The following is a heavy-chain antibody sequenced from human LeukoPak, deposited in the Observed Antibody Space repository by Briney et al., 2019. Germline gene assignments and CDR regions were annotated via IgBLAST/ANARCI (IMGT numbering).Heavy chain of an antibody. V-gene: IGHV1-18*01. CDR1: GYTFMNYG. J-gene: IGHJ3*01. CDR2: ISSYTVNK. D-gene: IGHD1-26*01. Sequence: ASVKVSCKTSGYTFMNYGINWVREATGKGLEWMGWISSYTVNKTSAQKFQGRVTLTTDTSTNTVSLELRRLRFDDTAASYCARGHHDIGTSGTFDVWGQGTRVIVSS. CDR3: ARGHHDIGTSGTFDV.